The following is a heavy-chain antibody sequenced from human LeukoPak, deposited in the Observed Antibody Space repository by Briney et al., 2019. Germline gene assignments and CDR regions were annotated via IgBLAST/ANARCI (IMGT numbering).Heavy chain of an antibody. V-gene: IGHV3-33*01. CDR1: GFTFSSYG. Sequence: GGSLRLSCAASGFTFSSYGMHWVRQAQGKGLEWVAVKWYDGSNKYYADSVKGRFTISRDNSKNTLYLQMNSLRAEDTAVYYCAREYSSGWYSGFDYWGQGTLVTVSS. D-gene: IGHD6-19*01. CDR2: KWYDGSNK. J-gene: IGHJ4*02. CDR3: AREYSSGWYSGFDY.